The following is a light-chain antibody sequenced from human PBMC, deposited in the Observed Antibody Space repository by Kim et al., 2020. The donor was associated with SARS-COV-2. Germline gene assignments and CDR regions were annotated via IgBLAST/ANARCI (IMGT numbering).Light chain of an antibody. CDR2: DIS. V-gene: IGKV1-33*01. J-gene: IGKJ4*01. Sequence: DIQMTQSPSSLSASVGDTVTITCQASQDINIYLNRYQHKPGSPPRLLIYDISNLQRGVPSRFSGSRSGAVFTFTISSLQPEDFSTYYCQQYHILPPTFGGGTKVDIK. CDR3: QQYHILPPT. CDR1: QDINIY.